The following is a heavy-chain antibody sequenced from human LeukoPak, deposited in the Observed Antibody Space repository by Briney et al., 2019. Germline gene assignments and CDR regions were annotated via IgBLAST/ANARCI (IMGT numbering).Heavy chain of an antibody. CDR3: ARRVYSGSYNWYFDL. Sequence: SETLSLTCTVSGGSISTSTYYWGWIRQPPGKGLEWIGSISYSGSTYNNPSLKSRVSISVDTSKNQFSLKLSSVTAPDTAVYYCARRVYSGSYNWYFDLWGRGTLVTVSS. D-gene: IGHD1-26*01. V-gene: IGHV4-39*01. CDR1: GGSISTSTYY. CDR2: ISYSGST. J-gene: IGHJ2*01.